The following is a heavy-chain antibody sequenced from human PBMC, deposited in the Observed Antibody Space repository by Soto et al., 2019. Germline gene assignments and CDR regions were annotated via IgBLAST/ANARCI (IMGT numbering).Heavy chain of an antibody. CDR3: ARDREKKVWFDP. CDR2: VYYTGST. CDR1: GGSISSGDYYY. V-gene: IGHV4-31*03. Sequence: QVQLQESGPGLVKPSQTLSLTCTVSGGSISSGDYYYWTWIRQQPGKGLEWIGYVYYTGSTYHDPSRGSRVTISVDTSKNQFALKLSSVTAADTAVYYCARDREKKVWFDPWGQGTLVTVSS. J-gene: IGHJ5*02.